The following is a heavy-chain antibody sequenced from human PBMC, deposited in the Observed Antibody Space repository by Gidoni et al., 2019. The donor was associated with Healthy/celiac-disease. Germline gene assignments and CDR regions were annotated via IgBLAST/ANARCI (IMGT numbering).Heavy chain of an antibody. CDR1: VFSLSTSGRG. Sequence: IPLKESGPPLFTPTPTLTLTCTFPVFSLSTSGRGVCWSRQPPGKALEWLALMSWDDDKRYSPSLKSRLTITKDTSKNQVVLTMTNMDPVDTATYYCAQQLIHGLGYWGQGTLVTVYS. CDR3: AQQLIHGLGY. CDR2: MSWDDDK. D-gene: IGHD6-13*01. V-gene: IGHV2-5*02. J-gene: IGHJ4*01.